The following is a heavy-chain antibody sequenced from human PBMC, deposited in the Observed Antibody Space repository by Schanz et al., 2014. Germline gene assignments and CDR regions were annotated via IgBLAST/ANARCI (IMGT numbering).Heavy chain of an antibody. CDR3: ARRSVSPSGNSYGYVVAWFDP. V-gene: IGHV4-4*02. CDR2: IYHSGST. D-gene: IGHD5-18*01. Sequence: QVQLQESGPGLVKPSGTLSLTCAVSGGSISSSNWWSWVRQPPGKGLEWIGEIYHSGSTNYKPSLKSRVPITADKSKNQFSLKRGSVTAADTAVYYCARRSVSPSGNSYGYVVAWFDPWGQGTLVTVSS. CDR1: GGSISSSNW. J-gene: IGHJ5*02.